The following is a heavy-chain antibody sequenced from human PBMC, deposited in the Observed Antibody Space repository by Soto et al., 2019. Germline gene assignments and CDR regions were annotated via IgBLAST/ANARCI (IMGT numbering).Heavy chain of an antibody. J-gene: IGHJ6*02. Sequence: GGSLRLSCAASGFTFSSYGMHWVRQAPGKGLECVAVKSYDGSNKYYADSVKGRFTISRDNSKNTLYLHMNSLRAEDTAVYYCAKRRFTVTLYYYYGMDVWGQGTTVTVSS. CDR2: KSYDGSNK. D-gene: IGHD4-17*01. CDR3: AKRRFTVTLYYYYGMDV. V-gene: IGHV3-30*18. CDR1: GFTFSSYG.